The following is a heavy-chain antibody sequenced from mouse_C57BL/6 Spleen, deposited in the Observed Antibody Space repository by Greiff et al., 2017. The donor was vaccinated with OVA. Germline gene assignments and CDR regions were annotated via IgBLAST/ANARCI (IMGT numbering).Heavy chain of an antibody. CDR3: ARELDSSGSAWFAY. CDR2: IHPNSGST. V-gene: IGHV1-64*01. D-gene: IGHD3-2*02. Sequence: QVQLQQPGAELVKPGASVKLSCKASGYTFTSYWMHWVKQRPGQGLEWIGMIHPNSGSTNYNEKFKSKATLTVDKSSSTAYMQLSSLTSEDSAVYYCARELDSSGSAWFAYWGQGTLVTVSA. CDR1: GYTFTSYW. J-gene: IGHJ3*01.